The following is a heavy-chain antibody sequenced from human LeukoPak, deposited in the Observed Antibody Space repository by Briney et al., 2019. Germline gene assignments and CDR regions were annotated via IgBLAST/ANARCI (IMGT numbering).Heavy chain of an antibody. CDR1: GFTFSDYY. V-gene: IGHV3-11*01. CDR2: ISSSGSTI. CDR3: ARYMTTVSPYFDY. Sequence: GGSLRLSCAASGFTFSDYYMSWIRQAPGKGLEWVSYISSSGSTIYYADSVKGRFTISRDNAKNSLYLQMNSLRAEDTAVYYCARYMTTVSPYFDYWGQGTLVTVSS. D-gene: IGHD4-17*01. J-gene: IGHJ4*02.